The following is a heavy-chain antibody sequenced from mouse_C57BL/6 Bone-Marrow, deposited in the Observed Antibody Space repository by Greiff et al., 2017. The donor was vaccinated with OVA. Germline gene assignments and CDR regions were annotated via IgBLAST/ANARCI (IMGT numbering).Heavy chain of an antibody. D-gene: IGHD1-1*01. CDR2: IYPRSGNT. Sequence: VQLQESGAELARPGASVKLSCKASGYTFTSYGISWVKQRTGQGLEWIGEIYPRSGNTYYNEKFKGKATLTADKSSSTAYMKLRSLTSEDSAVYFCARENNYYGSDYAMDYWGQGTSVTVSS. CDR3: ARENNYYGSDYAMDY. CDR1: GYTFTSYG. V-gene: IGHV1-81*01. J-gene: IGHJ4*01.